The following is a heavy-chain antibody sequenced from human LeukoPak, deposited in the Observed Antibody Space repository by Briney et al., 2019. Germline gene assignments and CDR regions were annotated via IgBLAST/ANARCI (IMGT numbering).Heavy chain of an antibody. V-gene: IGHV4-34*01. J-gene: IGHJ6*03. CDR2: INHSGST. Sequence: SETLSLTCAVYGGSFSGYYWSWIRQPPGKGLEWIGEINHSGSTNYNPSLKSRVTISVDTSKNQFSLKLSSVTAADTAVYYCARLPPRKLRWYQNYYYYYMDVWGKGTTVTISS. CDR3: ARLPPRKLRWYQNYYYYYMDV. D-gene: IGHD4-23*01. CDR1: GGSFSGYY.